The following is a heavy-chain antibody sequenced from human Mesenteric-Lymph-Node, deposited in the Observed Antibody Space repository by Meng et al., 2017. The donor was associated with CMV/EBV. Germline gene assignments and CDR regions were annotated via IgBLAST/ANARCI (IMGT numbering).Heavy chain of an antibody. CDR2: ISYEASKK. D-gene: IGHD3-9*01. V-gene: IGHV3-30*04. CDR3: AVGDRFDP. CDR1: GFHFHNDA. Sequence: LCLLGAPSGFHFHNDALLWVRQPPGKGLVWVPLISYEASKKFYADSVKGRFTISRDNSRNTLYLQMNSLTAEDTAVYYCAVGDRFDPWGQGTLVTVSS. J-gene: IGHJ5*02.